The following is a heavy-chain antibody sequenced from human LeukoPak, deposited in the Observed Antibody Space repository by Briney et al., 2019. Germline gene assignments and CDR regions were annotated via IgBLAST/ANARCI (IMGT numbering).Heavy chain of an antibody. CDR2: IIPIFGTA. J-gene: IGHJ4*02. CDR1: GGTFSSYA. Sequence: SVKVSCKASGGTFSSYAISWVRQAPGQGLEWMGGIIPIFGTADYAQKFQGRVTITTDESTSTAYMELSSLRSEDTAVYYCASSSSVVPAAPVDYWGQGTLVTVSS. CDR3: ASSSSVVPAAPVDY. V-gene: IGHV1-69*05. D-gene: IGHD2-2*01.